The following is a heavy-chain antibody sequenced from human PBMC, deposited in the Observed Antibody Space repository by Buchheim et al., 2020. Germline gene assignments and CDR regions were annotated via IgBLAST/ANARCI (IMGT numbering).Heavy chain of an antibody. D-gene: IGHD1-20*01. CDR2: ISSSSSTI. Sequence: EVQLVESGGGLVQPGGSLRLSCAASGFTFSSYSMNWVRQAPGKGLEWVSYISSSSSTIYYADSVKGRFTISRDNAKNSLYLQMNSLRAEDTAVYYCARDMSITGTRYYGMDVWGQGTT. J-gene: IGHJ6*02. CDR1: GFTFSSYS. V-gene: IGHV3-48*01. CDR3: ARDMSITGTRYYGMDV.